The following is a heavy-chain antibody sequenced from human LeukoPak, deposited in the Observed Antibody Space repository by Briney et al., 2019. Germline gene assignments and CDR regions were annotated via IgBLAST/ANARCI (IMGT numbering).Heavy chain of an antibody. V-gene: IGHV4-34*01. D-gene: IGHD3-22*01. Sequence: SETMSLTCAVYGGSFSGYYWSWIRQPPGKGLEWIGEINHSGSTNYNPSLKSRVTISVDTSKNQFSLKLSSVTAADTAVYYCARGGVTMKHSYHFDYWGQGTLVTVSS. CDR3: ARGGVTMKHSYHFDY. CDR1: GGSFSGYY. J-gene: IGHJ4*02. CDR2: INHSGST.